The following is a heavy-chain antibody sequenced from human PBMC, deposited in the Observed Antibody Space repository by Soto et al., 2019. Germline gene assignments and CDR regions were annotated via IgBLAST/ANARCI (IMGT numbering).Heavy chain of an antibody. V-gene: IGHV6-1*01. Sequence: PSQTLSLPCAISGDSVSSNSSACNFIRQSPSRGLEWLGRTYYRSKWYNDYAVSVKSRITINPDTSKNQFSLQLNSVTPEDTAVYYCARGRSSQLGDYNWFDPWGQGTLVTVSS. CDR1: GDSVSSNSSA. D-gene: IGHD6-6*01. CDR2: TYYRSKWYN. CDR3: ARGRSSQLGDYNWFDP. J-gene: IGHJ5*02.